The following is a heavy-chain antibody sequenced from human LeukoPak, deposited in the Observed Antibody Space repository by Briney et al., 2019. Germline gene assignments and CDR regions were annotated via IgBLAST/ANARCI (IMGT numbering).Heavy chain of an antibody. CDR2: IYHSGST. CDR1: GGSISSSKYY. D-gene: IGHD3-10*01. V-gene: IGHV4-39*07. CDR3: AREDYYGTNFDY. Sequence: PSETLSLTCTVSGGSISSSKYYWGWIRQPPGKGLEWIGSIYHSGSTNYNPSLKSRVTISVDKSKNQFSLKLSSVTAADTAVYYCAREDYYGTNFDYWGQGTLVTVSS. J-gene: IGHJ4*02.